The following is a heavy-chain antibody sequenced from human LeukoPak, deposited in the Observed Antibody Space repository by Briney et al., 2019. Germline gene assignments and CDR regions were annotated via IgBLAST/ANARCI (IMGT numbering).Heavy chain of an antibody. D-gene: IGHD3-16*01. V-gene: IGHV4-38-2*01. Sequence: SETLSLTRAVSGYSISSGYYWGWIRQPPGKGLEWIGSIYHSGSTYYNPSLKSRVTISVDTSKNQFSLKLSSVTAADTAVYYCASPRPGEYYYMDVWGKGTTVTVSS. CDR3: ASPRPGEYYYMDV. CDR1: GYSISSGYY. CDR2: IYHSGST. J-gene: IGHJ6*03.